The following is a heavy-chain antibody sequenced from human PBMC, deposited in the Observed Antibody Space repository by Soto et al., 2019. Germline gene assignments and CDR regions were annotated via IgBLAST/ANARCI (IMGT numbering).Heavy chain of an antibody. CDR2: INHSGST. Sequence: SETLSLTCGVYGGSFSGYYWSWIRQPPGKGLEWIGEINHSGSTNYNPSLKSRVTISVDTSKNQFSLKLSSVTAADTAVYYCARIYARRPTWGQGTLVTVSS. J-gene: IGHJ5*02. V-gene: IGHV4-34*01. CDR1: GGSFSGYY. D-gene: IGHD1-1*01. CDR3: ARIYARRPT.